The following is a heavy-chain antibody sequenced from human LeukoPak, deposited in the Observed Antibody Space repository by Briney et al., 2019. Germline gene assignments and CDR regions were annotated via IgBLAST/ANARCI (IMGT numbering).Heavy chain of an antibody. D-gene: IGHD3-3*01. CDR1: GGSISSSSYY. CDR2: IYYSGST. V-gene: IGHV4-39*01. Sequence: SETLSLTCTVSGGSISSSSYYWGWIRQPPGKGLEWIGSIYYSGSTYYNPSLKSRITKTVNTSKNQFSLTLSSVTAADTAVYYCANEWKDYYGMDVWGQGTTVTVSS. J-gene: IGHJ6*02. CDR3: ANEWKDYYGMDV.